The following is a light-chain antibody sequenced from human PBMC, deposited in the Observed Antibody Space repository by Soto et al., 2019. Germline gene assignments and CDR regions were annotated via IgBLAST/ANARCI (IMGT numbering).Light chain of an antibody. CDR1: QTVSSNY. CDR2: GAS. Sequence: TQYPGNLSSSPGERCTLSWRASQTVSSNYLAWYQQKPVRAPRLLIYGASSRATGITDRFSGSGSGTDFILTINRLEPEDFALYYCQQYGDLPWTVGPVTQVEIK. CDR3: QQYGDLPWT. V-gene: IGKV3-20*01. J-gene: IGKJ1*01.